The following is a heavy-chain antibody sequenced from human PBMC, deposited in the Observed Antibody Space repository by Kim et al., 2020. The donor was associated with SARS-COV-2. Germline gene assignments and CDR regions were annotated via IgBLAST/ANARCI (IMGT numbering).Heavy chain of an antibody. D-gene: IGHD2-8*01. Sequence: GGSLRLSCVASGFTFNSYWMAWVRQLPGKGLEWVANIKYDGSLKYYVDSVRGRFSISRDNAKNSLFLQMSNLRAEDTAMYYCTRDHPQTYDIVW. CDR2: IKYDGSLK. J-gene: IGHJ3*01. CDR1: GFTFNSYW. V-gene: IGHV3-7*03. CDR3: TRDHPQTYDIV.